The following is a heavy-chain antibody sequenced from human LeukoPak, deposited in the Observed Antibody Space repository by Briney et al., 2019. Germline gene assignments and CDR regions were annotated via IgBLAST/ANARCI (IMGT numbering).Heavy chain of an antibody. CDR3: ARDLHWAFDY. J-gene: IGHJ4*02. D-gene: IGHD3/OR15-3a*01. CDR1: RFTFSSYS. CDR2: IRTSPYII. V-gene: IGHV3-48*02. Sequence: PGGSLRLSCAASRFTFSSYSMNWVRQAPGKGLEWVSYIRTSPYIIYYADSLRGRFTVSRDNAKNSLFLQMNSLRDEDTAMYYCARDLHWAFDYWGQGTLVTVSS.